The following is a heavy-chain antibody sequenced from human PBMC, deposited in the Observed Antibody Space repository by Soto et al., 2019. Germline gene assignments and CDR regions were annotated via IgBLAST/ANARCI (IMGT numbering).Heavy chain of an antibody. CDR2: INPNSGDT. CDR1: GDTFICYY. Sequence: QVQLVQSGAEVKKPGASVKVSCKTSGDTFICYYMHWVRQAPGQGLEWMGWINPNSGDTKYAQKFQGWVTMTRDTSVSTAYMELSRLKSDDTAVYYCAREGGYCSGGSCFDYWGQGTLVTVSS. CDR3: AREGGYCSGGSCFDY. V-gene: IGHV1-2*04. D-gene: IGHD2-15*01. J-gene: IGHJ4*02.